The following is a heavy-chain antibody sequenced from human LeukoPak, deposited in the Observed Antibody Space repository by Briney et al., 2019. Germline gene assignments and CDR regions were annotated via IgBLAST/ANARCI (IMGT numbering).Heavy chain of an antibody. CDR3: ARSTATVRGLYYFDY. CDR1: GYTFTSYD. CDR2: MNPNSGNT. D-gene: IGHD4-11*01. J-gene: IGHJ4*02. V-gene: IGHV1-8*01. Sequence: ASVKVSCKASGYTFTSYDINWVRQATGQGLEWMGLMNPNSGNTGYAQKFQGRVTMTRDTSTSTVYMELSSLRSEDTAVYFCARSTATVRGLYYFDYWGQGTLVTVSS.